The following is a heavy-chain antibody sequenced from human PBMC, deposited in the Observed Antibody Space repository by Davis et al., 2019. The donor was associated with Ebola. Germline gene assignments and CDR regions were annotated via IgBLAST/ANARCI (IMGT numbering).Heavy chain of an antibody. Sequence: PGGSLRLSCAASGFTFSSYSMNWVRQAPGKGLEWVSFISSSSSYIYYADSVKGRFTISRDNAKNSLYLQMNSLRAEDTAVYYCASGSMGTAVDEPWYFDLWGRGTLVTVSS. CDR1: GFTFSSYS. J-gene: IGHJ2*01. V-gene: IGHV3-21*01. D-gene: IGHD3-10*01. CDR3: ASGSMGTAVDEPWYFDL. CDR2: ISSSSSYI.